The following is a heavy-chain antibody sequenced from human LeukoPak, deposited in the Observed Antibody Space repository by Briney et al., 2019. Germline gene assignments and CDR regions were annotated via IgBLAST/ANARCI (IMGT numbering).Heavy chain of an antibody. CDR1: QFTFSSSG. Sequence: GGSLRLSCAASQFTFSSSGMAWVRQSPEKGLEWVSAITGSGATTYYADSVKGRFTISRDNSKSTVSLQMNSLRAEDTAIYYCAKTQGYFDYWGQGALVTVSS. V-gene: IGHV3-23*01. CDR2: ITGSGATT. J-gene: IGHJ4*02. CDR3: AKTQGYFDY.